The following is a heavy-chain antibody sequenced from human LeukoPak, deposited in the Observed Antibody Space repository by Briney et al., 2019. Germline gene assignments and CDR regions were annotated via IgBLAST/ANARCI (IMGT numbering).Heavy chain of an antibody. J-gene: IGHJ3*02. CDR3: ARDKEQDLPRGAFDI. CDR1: GGSISSSSYY. D-gene: IGHD1-26*01. CDR2: IYYSGST. V-gene: IGHV4-39*07. Sequence: SETLSLTCTVSGGSISSSSYYWGWIRQPPGKGLEWIGSIYYSGSTYYNPSLKSRVTISVDTSKNQFSLKLSSVTAADTAVYYCARDKEQDLPRGAFDIWGQGTMVTVSS.